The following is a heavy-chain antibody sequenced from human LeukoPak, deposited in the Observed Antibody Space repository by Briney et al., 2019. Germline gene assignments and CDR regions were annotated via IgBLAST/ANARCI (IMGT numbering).Heavy chain of an antibody. V-gene: IGHV3-30-3*01. J-gene: IGHJ6*02. Sequence: GGSLRLSCAASGFTFSSYAMHWVRQAPGKGLEWVAVISYDGSNKYYADSVKGRFTISRDNSKNTLYLQMNSLRAEDTAVYYYARAMVRGVNNYYYGMDVWGQGTTVTVSS. CDR3: ARAMVRGVNNYYYGMDV. CDR1: GFTFSSYA. CDR2: ISYDGSNK. D-gene: IGHD3-10*01.